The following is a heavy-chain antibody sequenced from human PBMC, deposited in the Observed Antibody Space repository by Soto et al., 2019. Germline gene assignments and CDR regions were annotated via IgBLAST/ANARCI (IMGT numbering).Heavy chain of an antibody. CDR2: IYYSGTT. V-gene: IGHV4-28*01. Sequence: PSETLSLTCAVSGYSISSSNWWGWIRQPPGKGLEWIGYIYYSGTTYYNPSLKSRVTISVDRSKNQFSLKLSSVTAADTAVYYCAGSGYYHNSGMDVWGQGTTVTV. J-gene: IGHJ6*02. D-gene: IGHD3-22*01. CDR3: AGSGYYHNSGMDV. CDR1: GYSISSSNW.